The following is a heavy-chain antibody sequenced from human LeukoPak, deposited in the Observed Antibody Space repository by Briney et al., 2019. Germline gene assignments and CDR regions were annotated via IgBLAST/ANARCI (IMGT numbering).Heavy chain of an antibody. Sequence: GGSLRLSCAASRFTFSSYSMNWVRQAPGKGLEWVSSISSSSSYIYYADSVKGRFTISRDNAKNSLYLQMNSLRAEDTAVYYCARDLEGRRSQWIQLWYHDAFDIWGQGTMVTVSS. CDR2: ISSSSSYI. J-gene: IGHJ3*02. CDR1: RFTFSSYS. D-gene: IGHD5-18*01. V-gene: IGHV3-21*01. CDR3: ARDLEGRRSQWIQLWYHDAFDI.